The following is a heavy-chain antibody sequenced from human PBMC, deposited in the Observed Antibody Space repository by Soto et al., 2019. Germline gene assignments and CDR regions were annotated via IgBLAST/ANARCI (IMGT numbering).Heavy chain of an antibody. J-gene: IGHJ6*02. CDR3: ATARNYYYYGMDV. Sequence: ASVKVSCKASGYTFSDNGISWVRQAPGQGLEWMGGIIPIFGTANYAQKFQGRVTITADESTSTAYMELSSLRSEDTAVYYCATARNYYYYGMDVWGQGTTVTVSS. V-gene: IGHV1-69*13. CDR2: IIPIFGTA. CDR1: GYTFSDNG.